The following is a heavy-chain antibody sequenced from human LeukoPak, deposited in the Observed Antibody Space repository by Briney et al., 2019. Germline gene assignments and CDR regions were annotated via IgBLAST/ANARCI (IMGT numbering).Heavy chain of an antibody. CDR2: ISGSGRST. CDR3: ARDGIVGATSHYDYYYYMDV. Sequence: GGSLRLSCAASGFTFSKYGMSWVRQAPGKGLEWVSGISGSGRSTYYADSVKGRFTISRDNSKNTLYLQMNSLRAEDTAVYYCARDGIVGATSHYDYYYYMDVWGKGTTVTVSS. J-gene: IGHJ6*03. D-gene: IGHD1-26*01. CDR1: GFTFSKYG. V-gene: IGHV3-23*01.